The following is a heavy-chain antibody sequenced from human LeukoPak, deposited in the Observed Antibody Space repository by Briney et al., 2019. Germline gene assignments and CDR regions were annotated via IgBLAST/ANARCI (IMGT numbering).Heavy chain of an antibody. V-gene: IGHV3-66*02. Sequence: PAGSLRLSCAASGFTVSINYMSWGRQAPGKGLEWVSVIYSGGSTYYADSVKCRFTISRYNSKNTLYLQMNILRAEDTAVYYCARGYRYGYFLSNYWGQGTLVTVSS. CDR3: ARGYRYGYFLSNY. J-gene: IGHJ4*02. CDR1: GFTVSINY. CDR2: IYSGGST. D-gene: IGHD5-18*01.